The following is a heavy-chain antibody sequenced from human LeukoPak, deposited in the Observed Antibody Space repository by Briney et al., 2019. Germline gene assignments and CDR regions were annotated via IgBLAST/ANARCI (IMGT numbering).Heavy chain of an antibody. CDR1: GYTFTGYY. V-gene: IGHV1-2*02. D-gene: IGHD3-10*01. CDR3: ARSRTGSGFLFDY. J-gene: IGHJ4*02. CDR2: INPNSGGT. Sequence: ASVKVSCKAPGYTFTGYYMHWVRQAPGQGLEWMGWINPNSGGTNYAQKFQGRVTMTRDTSTSTAYMELSRLRSDDTAVYYCARSRTGSGFLFDYWGQGTLVTVSS.